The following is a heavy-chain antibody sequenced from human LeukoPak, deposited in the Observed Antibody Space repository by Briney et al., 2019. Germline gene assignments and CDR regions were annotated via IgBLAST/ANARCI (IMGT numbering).Heavy chain of an antibody. CDR2: ISSSCSTI. V-gene: IGHV3-48*03. Sequence: PGGSLRLSCAASGFTFSSYEMNWVRQAPGKGLEWVSYISSSCSTIYYADSVKGRFTISRDNARNSLYLQMNSLRAEDTAVYYCARAVDNNAFDIWGQGTMVTVSS. J-gene: IGHJ3*02. CDR1: GFTFSSYE. CDR3: ARAVDNNAFDI. D-gene: IGHD5-12*01.